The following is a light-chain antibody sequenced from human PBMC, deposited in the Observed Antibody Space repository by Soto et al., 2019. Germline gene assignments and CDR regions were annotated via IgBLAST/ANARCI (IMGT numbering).Light chain of an antibody. CDR3: QQYDTYRS. CDR1: QSISDY. V-gene: IGKV1-5*01. J-gene: IGKJ1*01. Sequence: DVHVNQSASTLSASVCHRVNITCRASQSISDYLAWYQEKPGKAPKLLIYDASNLESGVPSRFSGSGSGTEFTLTITSLQPDDFATYYCQQYDTYRSFGQGGKV. CDR2: DAS.